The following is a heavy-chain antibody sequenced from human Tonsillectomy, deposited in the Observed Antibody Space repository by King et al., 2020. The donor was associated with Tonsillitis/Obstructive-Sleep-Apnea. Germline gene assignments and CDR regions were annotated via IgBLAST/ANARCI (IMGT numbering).Heavy chain of an antibody. CDR3: AKDLRGARPVPDY. V-gene: IGHV3-23*04. J-gene: IGHJ4*02. CDR1: GFTFSSYG. D-gene: IGHD3-16*01. Sequence: VQLVESGGGLVQSGGSLRLSCVASGFTFSSYGMNWVRQAPGKGLEWVSGISGSGGDTYYADSVKGRFTISRDNSKNTLWLQMNSLRAEDTAVYYCAKDLRGARPVPDYXGQGTLVTVSS. CDR2: ISGSGGDT.